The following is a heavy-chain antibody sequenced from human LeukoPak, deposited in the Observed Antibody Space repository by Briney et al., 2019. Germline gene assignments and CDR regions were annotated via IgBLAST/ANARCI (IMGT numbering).Heavy chain of an antibody. CDR2: MNPNSGNT. CDR1: GYTFTSYD. V-gene: IGHV1-8*01. Sequence: ASVKVSCKASGYTFTSYDINWVRQATGQGLEWMGWMNPNSGNTGYAQKFQGRVTMTRNTSISTAYMELSSLRSEDTAVYYCARALPRRQWLVRPPFDPWGQGTLVTVSS. CDR3: ARALPRRQWLVRPPFDP. D-gene: IGHD6-19*01. J-gene: IGHJ5*02.